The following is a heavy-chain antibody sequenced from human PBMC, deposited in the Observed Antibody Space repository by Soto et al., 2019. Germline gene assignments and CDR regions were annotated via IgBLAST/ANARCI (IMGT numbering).Heavy chain of an antibody. D-gene: IGHD3-22*01. CDR1: GFTFSSYS. V-gene: IGHV3-21*01. CDR3: ARDLAVYYYDSSGYYSPGY. J-gene: IGHJ4*02. Sequence: GGSLRLSCAASGFTFSSYSMNWIRQAPGKGLEGVSSISSSSSYIYYADSVKGRFTISRDNAKNSLYLQMNSLRAEDTAVYYCARDLAVYYYDSSGYYSPGYWGQGTLVTVSS. CDR2: ISSSSSYI.